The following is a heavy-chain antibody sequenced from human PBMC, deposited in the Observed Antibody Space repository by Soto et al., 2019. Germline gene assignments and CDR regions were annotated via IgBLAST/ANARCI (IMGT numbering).Heavy chain of an antibody. CDR3: AGPGAPSGYYCCLDP. CDR1: GGSISSYY. Sequence: SETLSLTCTVSGGSISSYYWSWIRQPPGKGLEWIGYIYYSGSTNYNPSLKSRVTISVDTSKNQFSLKLSSVTAADTAVYYCAGPGAPSGYYCCLDPRGQGTLVTV. J-gene: IGHJ5*02. V-gene: IGHV4-59*01. D-gene: IGHD3-22*01. CDR2: IYYSGST.